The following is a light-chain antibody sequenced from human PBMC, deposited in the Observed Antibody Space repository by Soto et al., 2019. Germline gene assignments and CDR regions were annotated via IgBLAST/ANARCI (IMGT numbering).Light chain of an antibody. J-gene: IGKJ2*01. CDR3: QQYGTSSYT. CDR2: CAS. CDR1: QTVSSSY. V-gene: IGKV3-20*01. Sequence: EIVLTQSPGTLSLSPGERATLSCRASQTVSSSYLAWYQQRPGQAPRLLIYCASSRATGIPDRFSGSGSGTDFTLTISRLEPEDFAVYYCQQYGTSSYTFGQGNKLEI.